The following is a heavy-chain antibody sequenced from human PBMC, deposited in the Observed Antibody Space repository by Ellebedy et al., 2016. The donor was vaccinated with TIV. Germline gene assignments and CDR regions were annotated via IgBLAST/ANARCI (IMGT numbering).Heavy chain of an antibody. CDR2: KSYDGSKR. J-gene: IGHJ4*02. CDR1: GFIFSSYG. D-gene: IGHD4-17*01. V-gene: IGHV3-30*03. Sequence: GESLKISCAASGFIFSSYGLHWVRQAPGKGLEWVAAKSYDGSKRFCADSVKGRFTISRDNSNNTLYLQMNSLRDEDTAIYYCARGLRDYEDYWGQGTLVTVSS. CDR3: ARGLRDYEDY.